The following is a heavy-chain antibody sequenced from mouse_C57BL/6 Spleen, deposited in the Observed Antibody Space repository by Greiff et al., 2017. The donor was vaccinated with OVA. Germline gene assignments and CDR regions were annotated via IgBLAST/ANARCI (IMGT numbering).Heavy chain of an antibody. V-gene: IGHV1-64*01. CDR3: VWYSISMFDERDA. D-gene: IGHD1-1*02. CDR1: GYTFTSYW. Sequence: QVQLQQPGAELVKPGASVKLSCKASGYTFTSYWMHWVKQRPGQGLEWIGMIHPNSGSTNYNEKFKSKATLTVDKSSSTAYMQLSSLTSEDSAVYYCVWYSISMFDERDAWGQGTTDTVSS. J-gene: IGHJ4*01. CDR2: IHPNSGST.